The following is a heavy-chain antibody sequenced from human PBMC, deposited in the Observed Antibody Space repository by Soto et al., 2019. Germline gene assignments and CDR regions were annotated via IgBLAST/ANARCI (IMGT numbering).Heavy chain of an antibody. CDR2: ISGSGSIT. CDR1: GFTFSLSW. Sequence: GGSLRLSCAASGFTFSLSWMHWVRQGPGNSLEWVSRISGSGSITNYADSVKGRFTISRDNSKNTLYLQMNSLRAEDTAVYYCAKDQEASSSWYFGAFDIWGQGTMVTVSS. V-gene: IGHV3-23*01. D-gene: IGHD6-13*01. J-gene: IGHJ3*02. CDR3: AKDQEASSSWYFGAFDI.